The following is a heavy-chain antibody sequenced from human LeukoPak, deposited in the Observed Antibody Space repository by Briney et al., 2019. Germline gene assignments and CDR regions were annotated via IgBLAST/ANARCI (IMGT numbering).Heavy chain of an antibody. CDR3: ARGKDYYGSGNSLDY. CDR2: MNPNSGNT. D-gene: IGHD3-10*01. Sequence: ASVKVSCKASRYTFTSYDINWVRQATGQGLEWMGWMNPNSGNTDYAQKFQDRVTMTRNTSISTAYMELSSLRSEDTALYYCARGKDYYGSGNSLDYWGQGTLVTVSS. CDR1: RYTFTSYD. V-gene: IGHV1-8*01. J-gene: IGHJ4*02.